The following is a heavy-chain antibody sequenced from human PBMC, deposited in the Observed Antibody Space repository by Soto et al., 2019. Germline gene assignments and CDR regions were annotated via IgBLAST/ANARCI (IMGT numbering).Heavy chain of an antibody. V-gene: IGHV4-59*01. CDR3: ARVATMVRGVIPDYYYYYMDV. J-gene: IGHJ6*03. Sequence: SETLSLTCTVSGGSISSYYWSWIRQPPGKGLEWIGYIYYSGSTNYNPSLKSRVTISVDTSKNQFSLKLSSVTAADTAVYYCARVATMVRGVIPDYYYYYMDVWGKGTTVTVSS. D-gene: IGHD3-10*01. CDR1: GGSISSYY. CDR2: IYYSGST.